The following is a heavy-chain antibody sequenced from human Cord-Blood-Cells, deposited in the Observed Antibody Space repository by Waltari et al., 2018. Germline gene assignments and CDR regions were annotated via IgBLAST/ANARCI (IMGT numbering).Heavy chain of an antibody. V-gene: IGHV4-34*01. J-gene: IGHJ4*02. Sequence: QVQLQQWGAGLLKPSETLSLTCAVYGGSFSGYYWSWIRQPPGKGLEWIGEINHSGSTNYNPSRKSRVTISVDTSKNQFSLKLSSVTAADTAVYYCARQGIVVVPAAITFDYWGQGTLVTVSS. CDR2: INHSGST. D-gene: IGHD2-2*01. CDR3: ARQGIVVVPAAITFDY. CDR1: GGSFSGYY.